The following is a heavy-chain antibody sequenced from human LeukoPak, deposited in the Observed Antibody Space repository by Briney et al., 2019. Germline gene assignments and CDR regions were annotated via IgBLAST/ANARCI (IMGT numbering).Heavy chain of an antibody. D-gene: IGHD6-19*01. J-gene: IGHJ4*02. V-gene: IGHV1-2*02. CDR1: GYTFTPYY. CDR3: ARGYSSGLYPPGY. Sequence: GASVKVSCKASGYTFTPYYIHWVRQAPGQGLEWMGWINPKSGGTNYSQKFQGRVTMTRDTSISTAYIELSRLRSDDTAVYYCARGYSSGLYPPGYWGQGTLVTVSS. CDR2: INPKSGGT.